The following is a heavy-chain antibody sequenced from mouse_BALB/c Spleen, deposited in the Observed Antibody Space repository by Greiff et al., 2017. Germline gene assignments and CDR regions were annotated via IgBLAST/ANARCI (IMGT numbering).Heavy chain of an antibody. CDR1: GYTFTEYI. D-gene: IGHD2-4*01. Sequence: VKLQESGAELVKPGASVKLSCKASGYTFTEYIIHWVKQRSGQGLEWIGWFYPGSGSIKYNEKFKDKATLTADKSSSTVYMELSRLTSEDSAVYFCARHEDQGITTGWFAYWGQGTLVTVSA. V-gene: IGHV1-62-2*01. CDR3: ARHEDQGITTGWFAY. CDR2: FYPGSGSI. J-gene: IGHJ3*01.